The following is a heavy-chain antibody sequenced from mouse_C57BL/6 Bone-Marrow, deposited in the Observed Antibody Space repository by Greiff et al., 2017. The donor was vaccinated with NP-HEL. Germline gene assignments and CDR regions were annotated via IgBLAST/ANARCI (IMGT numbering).Heavy chain of an antibody. CDR3: ARIGELLYWYFDV. D-gene: IGHD1-1*01. V-gene: IGHV2-2*01. J-gene: IGHJ1*03. CDR2: IWSGGST. Sequence: VKLVESGPGLVQPSQSLSITCTVSGFSLTSYGVHWVRQSPGKGLEWLGVIWSGGSTDYNAAFISRLSISKDNSKSQVFFKMNSLQADDTAIYYCARIGELLYWYFDVWGTGTTVTVSS. CDR1: GFSLTSYG.